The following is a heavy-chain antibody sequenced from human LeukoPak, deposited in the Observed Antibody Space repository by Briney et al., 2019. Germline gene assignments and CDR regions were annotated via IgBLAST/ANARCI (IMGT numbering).Heavy chain of an antibody. D-gene: IGHD4-11*01. CDR1: GYSISSGYY. Sequence: NTSETLSLTCPVSGYSISSGYYWGWIRQPPGKGLEQIGSIYHSGSTYYNPSLKSRVNISVDTSKNQFSLKLSSVTAADTAVYYCARAPPMTTFYFDYWGQGTLVTVSS. J-gene: IGHJ4*02. V-gene: IGHV4-38-2*02. CDR2: IYHSGST. CDR3: ARAPPMTTFYFDY.